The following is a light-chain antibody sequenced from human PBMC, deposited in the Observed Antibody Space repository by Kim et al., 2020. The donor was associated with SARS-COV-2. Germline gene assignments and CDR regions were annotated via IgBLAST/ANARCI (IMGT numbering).Light chain of an antibody. Sequence: SYELTQPLSVSVALGQTARLTCGGNNIQTKNVHWYRQKPGQAPVLVMYKDSKRPSGIPERFSGSNSGNTATLPITRAQAGVGDDYYCQVWDSGTWVFGGG. CDR2: KDS. CDR3: QVWDSGTWV. V-gene: IGLV3-9*01. J-gene: IGLJ3*02. CDR1: NIQTKN.